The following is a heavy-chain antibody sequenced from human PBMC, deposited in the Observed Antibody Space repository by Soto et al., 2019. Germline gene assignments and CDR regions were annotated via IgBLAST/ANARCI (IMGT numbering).Heavy chain of an antibody. D-gene: IGHD6-6*01. CDR3: ARDPPSSSLHYYYGMDV. J-gene: IGHJ6*02. V-gene: IGHV3-48*01. CDR1: GLTFSSYS. CDR2: ISSSSSTI. Sequence: PGGSLRLSCAASGLTFSSYSMNWVRQAPGKGLEWVSYISSSSSTIYYADSVKGRFTISRDNAKNTLYLQMNSLRAEDTAVYYCARDPPSSSLHYYYGMDVWGQGTTVTVSS.